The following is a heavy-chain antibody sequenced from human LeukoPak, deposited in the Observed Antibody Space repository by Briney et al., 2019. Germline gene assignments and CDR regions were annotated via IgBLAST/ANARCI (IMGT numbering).Heavy chain of an antibody. CDR2: IYHSGST. CDR1: GDSSDNNGFY. D-gene: IGHD1-1*01. Sequence: PSETLSLTCTVSGDSSDNNGFYWGWIRQPPGKGLEWIGNIYHSGSTYYNPSLKSRVTTSVDTSKNQFSLKLSSVTAADTAVYYCARGTRGSDSSFDFWGQGTLVTVSS. J-gene: IGHJ4*02. V-gene: IGHV4-39*07. CDR3: ARGTRGSDSSFDF.